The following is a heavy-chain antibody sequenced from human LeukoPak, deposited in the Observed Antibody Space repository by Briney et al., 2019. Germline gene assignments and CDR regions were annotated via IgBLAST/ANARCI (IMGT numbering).Heavy chain of an antibody. CDR3: ARDPVAARGEFDY. D-gene: IGHD6-6*01. J-gene: IGHJ4*02. CDR2: ISSSSTYI. CDR1: GFTFSTYA. V-gene: IGHV3-21*01. Sequence: GGSLRLSCTTSGFTFSTYAMNWIRQAPGKGLEWVSSISSSSTYIYYADSLKGRFTISRDNAKNSLYLQMNSPRAEDTAVYYCARDPVAARGEFDYWGQGTLVTVSS.